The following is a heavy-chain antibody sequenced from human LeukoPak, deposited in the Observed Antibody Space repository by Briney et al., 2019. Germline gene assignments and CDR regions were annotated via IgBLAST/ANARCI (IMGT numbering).Heavy chain of an antibody. CDR1: GYTFTSCG. D-gene: IGHD5-12*01. CDR2: IGAYNGNT. V-gene: IGHV1-18*01. Sequence: ASVTVSCKASGYTFTSCGINWVRQAPGQGLEWMAWIGAYNGNTNYAQKLQGRVTMTTDTSTSTAYMELRSLRSDDTAVYYCARDDALVATGSFDYWGQGTLVTVSS. CDR3: ARDDALVATGSFDY. J-gene: IGHJ4*02.